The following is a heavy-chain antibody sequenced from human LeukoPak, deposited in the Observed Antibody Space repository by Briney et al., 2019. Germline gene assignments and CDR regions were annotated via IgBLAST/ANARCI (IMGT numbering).Heavy chain of an antibody. D-gene: IGHD3-9*01. CDR1: GYTFTSYG. J-gene: IGHJ5*02. CDR2: ISAYNGNT. Sequence: GASVKVSCKASGYTFTSYGISWVRQAPGQGLEWTGWISAYNGNTNYAQKLQGRVTMTTDTSTSTAYMEMRSLRSDDTAVYYCARGASDYDILTGPTYNWFDPWGQGTLVTVSS. V-gene: IGHV1-18*01. CDR3: ARGASDYDILTGPTYNWFDP.